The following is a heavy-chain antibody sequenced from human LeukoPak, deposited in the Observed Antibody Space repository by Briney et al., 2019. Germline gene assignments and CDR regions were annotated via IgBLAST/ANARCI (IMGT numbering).Heavy chain of an antibody. J-gene: IGHJ4*02. CDR3: TTAPLPHYDFWSGHDY. CDR2: IKSKTDGGTT. CDR1: GFTFSNAW. D-gene: IGHD3-3*01. V-gene: IGHV3-15*01. Sequence: GGSLRLSCAASGFTFSNAWMSWVRQAPGKGLEWVGRIKSKTDGGTTDYAAPVKGRFTISRDDSKNTLYLQMNSLKTEDTAVYYCTTAPLPHYDFWSGHDYWGQGTLVTVSS.